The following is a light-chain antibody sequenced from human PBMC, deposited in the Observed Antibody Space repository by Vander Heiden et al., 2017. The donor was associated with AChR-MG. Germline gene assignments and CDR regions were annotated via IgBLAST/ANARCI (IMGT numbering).Light chain of an antibody. CDR1: QSISSW. Sequence: DIQMTQSPSTLSASVGDRVTITCRASQSISSWLAWYQQKPGKAPKLLIYDASSLESGVPSRFSGSGSGTEFTLTISSLQPDDFATYYCQQDNSLATFGQGTKVEIK. CDR3: QQDNSLAT. V-gene: IGKV1-5*01. CDR2: DAS. J-gene: IGKJ1*01.